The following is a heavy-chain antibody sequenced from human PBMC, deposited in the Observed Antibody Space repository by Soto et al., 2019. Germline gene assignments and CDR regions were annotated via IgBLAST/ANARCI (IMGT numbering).Heavy chain of an antibody. CDR1: GVSIISYY. V-gene: IGHV4-59*01. D-gene: IGHD3-10*01. CDR2: IYYSGST. Sequence: SETLSLTCTVSGVSIISYYWILIRQPPGKGLEWIGYIYYSGSTNYNPSLKSRVTISVDTSKNQFSLKLSSVTAADTAVYYCARARFGELYNWGQGTLVTVSS. J-gene: IGHJ4*02. CDR3: ARARFGELYN.